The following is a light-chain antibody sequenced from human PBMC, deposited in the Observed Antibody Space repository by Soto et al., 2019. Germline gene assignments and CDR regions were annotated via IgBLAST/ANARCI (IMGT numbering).Light chain of an antibody. CDR3: QHYNTWPWT. CDR1: QSVRNN. V-gene: IGKV3-15*01. Sequence: EIVMSQSPATLSVSPGERATLSCRASQSVRNNLAWYQQKPGQAPRLLIYGASTRPSGIPARFTGGGSGTDFTLTITSLQSEDFAVYYCQHYNTWPWTFGQGTKVEVK. CDR2: GAS. J-gene: IGKJ1*01.